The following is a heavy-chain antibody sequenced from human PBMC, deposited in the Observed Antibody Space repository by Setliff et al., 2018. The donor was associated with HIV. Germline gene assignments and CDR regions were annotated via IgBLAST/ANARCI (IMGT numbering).Heavy chain of an antibody. CDR3: ARVRDYGGNFFDY. D-gene: IGHD4-17*01. CDR2: IYYSGTA. J-gene: IGHJ4*02. V-gene: IGHV4-31*03. CDR1: GGSISGGGYY. Sequence: SSETLSLTCTVSGGSISGGGYYWTWIRQYPGRGLEWIGYIYYSGTAYYKPSLRSRVTISVDTSMNQFSLRLTSVTAADTAVYYCARVRDYGGNFFDYWGQGTLVTVSS.